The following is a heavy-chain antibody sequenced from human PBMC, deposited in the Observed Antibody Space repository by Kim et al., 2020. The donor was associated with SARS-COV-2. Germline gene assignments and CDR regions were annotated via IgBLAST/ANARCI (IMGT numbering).Heavy chain of an antibody. Sequence: LETLSLTCTVSGGSISSYYWSWIRQPPGKGLEWIGYIYYSGSTNYNPSLKSRVTISVDTSKNQFSLKLSSVTAADTAVYYCARGRWRSHNVVVPAASPLFDYWGQGTLVTVSS. J-gene: IGHJ4*02. CDR3: ARGRWRSHNVVVPAASPLFDY. V-gene: IGHV4-59*01. D-gene: IGHD2-2*01. CDR1: GGSISSYY. CDR2: IYYSGST.